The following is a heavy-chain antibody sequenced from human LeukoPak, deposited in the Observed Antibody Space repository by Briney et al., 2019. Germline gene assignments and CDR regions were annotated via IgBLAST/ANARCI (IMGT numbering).Heavy chain of an antibody. CDR3: ARGAWDCSGGSCLDGYFDY. J-gene: IGHJ4*02. D-gene: IGHD2-15*01. Sequence: PGGSLRLSCAASGFTFNSYAMHWVRQAPGKGLEWVAVISFDGSNEYYADSVKGRFTISRDNSKNTLYLQMNSLRAEDTAMYYCARGAWDCSGGSCLDGYFDYWGQGTLVTVSS. CDR1: GFTFNSYA. V-gene: IGHV3-30-3*01. CDR2: ISFDGSNE.